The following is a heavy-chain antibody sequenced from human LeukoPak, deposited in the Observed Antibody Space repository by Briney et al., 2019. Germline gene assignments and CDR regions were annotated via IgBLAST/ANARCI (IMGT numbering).Heavy chain of an antibody. Sequence: GGSLRLSCAASGFTLSSNWMHWVRQAPGKWLVWVSRINGDGSSTSYADSVKGRFTISRDNAKNTLYLQMNSLRAEDTGVYYCAKDLSSGSRRAYWGQGTLVTVSS. CDR2: INGDGSST. CDR3: AKDLSSGSRRAY. CDR1: GFTLSSNW. D-gene: IGHD6-19*01. V-gene: IGHV3-74*01. J-gene: IGHJ4*02.